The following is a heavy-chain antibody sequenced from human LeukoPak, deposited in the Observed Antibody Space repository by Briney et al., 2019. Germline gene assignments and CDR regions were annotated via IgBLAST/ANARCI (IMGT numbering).Heavy chain of an antibody. J-gene: IGHJ5*02. Sequence: SETLSLTCTVSGGSISTYYWNWIRQPPGKGLEWIGYIYYSGSTNYNPSLKSRVTISVDTSKNQFSLKLSSVTAADTAVYYCARYIVVVPAAMALNWFDPWGQGTLVTVSS. CDR3: ARYIVVVPAAMALNWFDP. CDR1: GGSISTYY. CDR2: IYYSGST. V-gene: IGHV4-59*01. D-gene: IGHD2-2*01.